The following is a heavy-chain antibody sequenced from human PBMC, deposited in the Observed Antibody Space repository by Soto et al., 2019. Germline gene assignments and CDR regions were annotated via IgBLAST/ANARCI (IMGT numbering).Heavy chain of an antibody. CDR3: ASVDGYYLYY. V-gene: IGHV4-61*01. J-gene: IGHJ4*02. CDR1: RDRSY. Sequence: RDRSYWSWIRQPPGKGLEWIGYIYYSGSTNYNPSLKSRVTISVDTSKNQFPLKLSSVTAADTFLYYCASVDGYYLYYWGQ. CDR2: IYYSGST. D-gene: IGHD5-12*01.